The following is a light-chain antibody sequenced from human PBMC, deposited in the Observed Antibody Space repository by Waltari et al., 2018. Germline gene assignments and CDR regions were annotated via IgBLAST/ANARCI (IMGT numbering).Light chain of an antibody. V-gene: IGKV1-5*03. CDR2: KAS. CDR1: QSINSW. CDR3: QQYNSYPFT. Sequence: DIEMTQSPSTLSASVGDRVTITCRASQSINSWLAWYQQKPGKAPKVLIYKASSLESGVPSRFSGSGSGTEFTLTISSLQPDDFATYYCQQYNSYPFTFGPGTKEDIQ. J-gene: IGKJ3*01.